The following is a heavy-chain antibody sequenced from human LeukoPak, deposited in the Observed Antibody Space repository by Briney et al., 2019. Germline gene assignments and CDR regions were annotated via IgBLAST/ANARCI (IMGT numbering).Heavy chain of an antibody. J-gene: IGHJ5*02. Sequence: ASVKVSCKVSGSTLTELSMRWVRQGPGEGLEWMGGFDPEDGEAIYAQKFQGRVTMTEDTSTDTVYMELSSLRSEDTAMYYCATDFLGFDPWGQGTLVTVSS. D-gene: IGHD2/OR15-2a*01. CDR2: FDPEDGEA. V-gene: IGHV1-24*01. CDR3: ATDFLGFDP. CDR1: GSTLTELS.